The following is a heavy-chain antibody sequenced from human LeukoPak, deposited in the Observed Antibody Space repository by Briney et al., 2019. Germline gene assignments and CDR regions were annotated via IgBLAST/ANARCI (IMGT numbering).Heavy chain of an antibody. Sequence: PGGSLRLSCAASGFTFSSYSMNWVRQAPGKGLEWVSYITSSSSTIYYADSVKGRFTISRDNAKHSLYLQMNSLRAEDTAVYYCARAEDVLRYFDWSPRAFDIWGQGTMVTVSS. CDR3: ARAEDVLRYFDWSPRAFDI. CDR1: GFTFSSYS. J-gene: IGHJ3*02. CDR2: ITSSSSTI. V-gene: IGHV3-48*04. D-gene: IGHD3-9*01.